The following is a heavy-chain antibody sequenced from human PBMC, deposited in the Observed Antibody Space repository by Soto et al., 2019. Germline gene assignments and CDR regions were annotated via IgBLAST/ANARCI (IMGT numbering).Heavy chain of an antibody. J-gene: IGHJ4*02. D-gene: IGHD6-6*01. CDR2: ISSAVNT. CDR1: GFTFSNYA. Sequence: GGSLRLSCAGSGFTFSNYAMSWVRQAPGKGLEWVSAISSAVNTYYADSVKGRFTTSRDNSKNTLSLQMNSLRAEDTAVYYCAKQVRDGTSSPYYFDYWGQGTLVTVSS. CDR3: AKQVRDGTSSPYYFDY. V-gene: IGHV3-23*01.